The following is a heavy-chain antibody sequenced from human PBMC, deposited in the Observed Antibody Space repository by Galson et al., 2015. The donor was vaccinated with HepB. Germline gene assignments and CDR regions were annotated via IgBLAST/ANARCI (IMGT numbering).Heavy chain of an antibody. CDR1: GYTFSNYG. J-gene: IGHJ4*02. D-gene: IGHD3-10*01. CDR3: ARSKYGPGSYALDY. V-gene: IGHV1-18*01. CDR2: ISTDNGNT. Sequence: SVKVSCKASGYTFSNYGLNWVRQAPGQGLEWMGWISTDNGNTNYAQNFQNRVTMTRDTSTSTVYMELRSLRSDDTAVYYCARSKYGPGSYALDYWGQGTLVTVSS.